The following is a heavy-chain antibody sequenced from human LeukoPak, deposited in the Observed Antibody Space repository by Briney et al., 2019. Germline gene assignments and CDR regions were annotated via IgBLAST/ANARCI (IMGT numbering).Heavy chain of an antibody. CDR2: INHSGSN. V-gene: IGHV4-34*01. J-gene: IGHJ4*02. Sequence: SETLSLTCAVYGGSFSGYYWSWIRKPPGKGLEWIGEINHSGSNNYNPSLQSRVTISVDTSKNQFSLKLSSVTAADTAVYYCARDTQTAAGEDSEAFDYWGQGTLVTVSS. D-gene: IGHD6-13*01. CDR3: ARDTQTAAGEDSEAFDY. CDR1: GGSFSGYY.